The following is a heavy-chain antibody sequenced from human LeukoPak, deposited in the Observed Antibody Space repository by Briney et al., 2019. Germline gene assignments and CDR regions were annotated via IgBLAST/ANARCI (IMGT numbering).Heavy chain of an antibody. CDR2: INPNSGGT. J-gene: IGHJ4*02. V-gene: IGHV1-2*02. Sequence: GASVKVSCKASGYTFTGYYMHWVRQAPGQGLEWMGWINPNSGGTNYAQKFQGRVTMTRDTSISTAYMELSRLRSDDTAVYYCARAPGMLWFGECDYWGQGTLVTVSS. CDR1: GYTFTGYY. CDR3: ARAPGMLWFGECDY. D-gene: IGHD3-10*01.